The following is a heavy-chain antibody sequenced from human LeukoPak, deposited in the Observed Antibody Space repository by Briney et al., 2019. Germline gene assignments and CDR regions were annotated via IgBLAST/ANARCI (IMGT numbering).Heavy chain of an antibody. CDR3: ASHAGLAAAGYYFDY. J-gene: IGHJ4*02. Sequence: SETLSLTCTVSGGSISSYYWSWFRQPPGKGLEWIGYIDYNVCTNYIPSLKSRVPISVATAKDHFSLDLSYVAASDTAEYCWASHAGLAAAGYYFDYWGQGTLVTVAS. D-gene: IGHD6-13*01. V-gene: IGHV4-59*08. CDR1: GGSISSYY. CDR2: IDYNVCT.